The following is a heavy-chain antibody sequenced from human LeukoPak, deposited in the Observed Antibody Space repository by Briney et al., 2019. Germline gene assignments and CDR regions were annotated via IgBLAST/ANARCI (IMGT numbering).Heavy chain of an antibody. CDR2: ISPDGSIG. Sequence: SGGSLRLSCAASGFTFTSYSMHWVRQAPGKGLEWVAFISPDGSIGNYADSVKGRFTNSRDNSKNTVYLQITSLRPEDTALYHCAKDEHYDTSGHGWVFDIWGQGTVVTVPS. D-gene: IGHD3-22*01. V-gene: IGHV3-30*18. CDR1: GFTFTSYS. J-gene: IGHJ3*02. CDR3: AKDEHYDTSGHGWVFDI.